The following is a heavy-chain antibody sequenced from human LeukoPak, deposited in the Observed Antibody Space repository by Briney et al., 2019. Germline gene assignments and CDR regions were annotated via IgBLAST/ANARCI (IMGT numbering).Heavy chain of an antibody. Sequence: GGSLRLSCAASGFTFSSYSMHWVRQAPGKGLEWVAVIWYDGSNKYYADSVKGRFTISRDNSKNTLYLQMNSLRAEDTAVYYCAREALSLSGSYSSHYYYYGMDVWGQGTTVTVSS. V-gene: IGHV3-33*08. CDR3: AREALSLSGSYSSHYYYYGMDV. J-gene: IGHJ6*02. D-gene: IGHD1-26*01. CDR2: IWYDGSNK. CDR1: GFTFSSYS.